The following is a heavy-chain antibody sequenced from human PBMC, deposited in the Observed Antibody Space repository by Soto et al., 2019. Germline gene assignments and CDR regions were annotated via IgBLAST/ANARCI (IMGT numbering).Heavy chain of an antibody. D-gene: IGHD3-16*01. CDR3: ASDDRGTFDY. Sequence: RLSCAASGFTFSSYSMNWVRQAPGKGLEWVSSISSSSSYIYYADSVKGRFTISRDNAKNSLYLQMNSLRAEDTAVYYCASDDRGTFDYWGQGTLVTVSS. V-gene: IGHV3-21*01. CDR2: ISSSSSYI. CDR1: GFTFSSYS. J-gene: IGHJ4*02.